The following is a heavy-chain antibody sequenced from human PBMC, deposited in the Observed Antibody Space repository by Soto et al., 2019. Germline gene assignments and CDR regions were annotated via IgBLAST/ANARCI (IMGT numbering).Heavy chain of an antibody. CDR2: ISAYNGNT. CDR3: ARDEEYYGSGRYAFDI. CDR1: GYTFTSYG. J-gene: IGHJ3*02. D-gene: IGHD3-10*01. V-gene: IGHV1-18*01. Sequence: ASVKVSCKASGYTFTSYGISWVRQAPGQGLEWMGWISAYNGNTNYAQKLQGRVTMTTDTSTSTAYMELRSLRSDDTAVYYCARDEEYYGSGRYAFDIWGQGTMVTVS.